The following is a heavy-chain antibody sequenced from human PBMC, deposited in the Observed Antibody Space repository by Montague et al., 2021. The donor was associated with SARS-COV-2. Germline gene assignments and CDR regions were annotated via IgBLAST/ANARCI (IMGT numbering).Heavy chain of an antibody. CDR1: GVSVTDYY. D-gene: IGHD3-9*01. V-gene: IGHV4-59*08. CDR2: VLYNKGT. J-gene: IGHJ4*02. Sequence: SETLSLTCTVSGVSVTDYYWSWIRQPPGKGLEWVGDVLYNKGTNFNPSLKSRLAISADTSKNQFSLRLTSVTAADTALYYCVRHPHYDGLNGPADFWGQGTLVTVSS. CDR3: VRHPHYDGLNGPADF.